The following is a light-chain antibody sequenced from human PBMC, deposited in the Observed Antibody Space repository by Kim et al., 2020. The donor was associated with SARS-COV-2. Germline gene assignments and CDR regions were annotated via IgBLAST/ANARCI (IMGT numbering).Light chain of an antibody. V-gene: IGLV3-19*01. J-gene: IGLJ3*02. CDR1: SLRSYY. Sequence: SSELTQDPAVSVALGQTVRITCQGDSLRSYYANWYRQKPGQAPVLVIYGQDNRPSGIPDRFSGSRSGGTASLTITGAQPEDEGDYYCNSRDSSGNHLVFGGGTKLTVL. CDR2: GQD. CDR3: NSRDSSGNHLV.